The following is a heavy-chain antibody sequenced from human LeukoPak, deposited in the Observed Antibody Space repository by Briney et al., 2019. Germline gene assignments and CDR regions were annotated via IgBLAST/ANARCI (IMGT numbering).Heavy chain of an antibody. D-gene: IGHD1-26*01. CDR1: GFTFSSYG. Sequence: GGSLRLSCAASGFTFSSYGMHWVRQAPGKGLEWVANIKQDGSEKYYVDSVKGRFTISRDNAKNSLYLQMNSLRAEDTAVYYCARDLQQWELLGTCDYWGQGTLVTVSS. CDR3: ARDLQQWELLGTCDY. J-gene: IGHJ4*02. CDR2: IKQDGSEK. V-gene: IGHV3-7*01.